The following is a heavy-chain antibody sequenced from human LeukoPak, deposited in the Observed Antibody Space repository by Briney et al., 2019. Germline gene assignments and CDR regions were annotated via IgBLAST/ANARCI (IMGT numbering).Heavy chain of an antibody. D-gene: IGHD2-2*01. CDR3: ARGPPEDLCPHPWYFQH. J-gene: IGHJ1*01. Sequence: PGGSLRLSCAASGFTFSSYSMNWVRQAPGKGLEWVSSISSSSSYIYYADSVKGRFTISRDNAKNLLYLQMNSLRAEDTAVYYCARGPPEDLCPHPWYFQHWGQGTLVTVSS. V-gene: IGHV3-21*01. CDR2: ISSSSSYI. CDR1: GFTFSSYS.